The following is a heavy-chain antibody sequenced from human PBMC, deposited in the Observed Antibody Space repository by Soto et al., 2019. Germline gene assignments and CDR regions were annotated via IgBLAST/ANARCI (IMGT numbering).Heavy chain of an antibody. J-gene: IGHJ4*02. CDR3: AKDGHCSSTSCYRGFDY. CDR1: GFTFSSYG. Sequence: GGSLRLSCAASGFTFSSYGMHWVRQAPGKGLEWVAVISYDGSNKYYADSVKGRFTISRDNSKNTLYLQMNSLRAEGTAVYYCAKDGHCSSTSCYRGFDYRGQGTLVTVSS. D-gene: IGHD2-2*01. V-gene: IGHV3-30*18. CDR2: ISYDGSNK.